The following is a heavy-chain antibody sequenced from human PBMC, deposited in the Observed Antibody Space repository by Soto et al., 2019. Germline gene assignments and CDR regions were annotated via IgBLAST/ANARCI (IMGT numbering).Heavy chain of an antibody. J-gene: IGHJ5*02. CDR1: GGTFSRYA. V-gene: IGHV1-69*01. D-gene: IGHD1-26*01. CDR3: ARAIVGPTTTGWLDH. CDR2: IIPIFGTA. Sequence: QVQLVQSGAEVKKPGSSVKVSCKASGGTFSRYAISWVRQAPGQGLEWMGGIIPIFGTANYAQKFQGRVTITADESTSTAYMELSSLRFEDTAVYYCARAIVGPTTTGWLDHWGQGTLVPVSS.